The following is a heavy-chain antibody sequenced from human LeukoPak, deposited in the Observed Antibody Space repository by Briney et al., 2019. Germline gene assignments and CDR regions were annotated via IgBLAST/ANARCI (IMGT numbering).Heavy chain of an antibody. J-gene: IGHJ4*02. D-gene: IGHD6-19*01. CDR1: GFSFSNAW. V-gene: IGHV3-15*01. CDR2: IKSKTDGGTT. Sequence: GGSLRLFCAASGFSFSNAWMSRVRQAPGKGLESVGRIKSKTDGGTTDYAEPVKGRFTISRDDSKNTLYLQMNSLKTEDTAVYYCTTEPAVAGNVLLWSYWGQGTLVTVSS. CDR3: TTEPAVAGNVLLWSY.